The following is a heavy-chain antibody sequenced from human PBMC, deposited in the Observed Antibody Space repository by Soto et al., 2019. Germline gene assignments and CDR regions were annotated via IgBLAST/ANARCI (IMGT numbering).Heavy chain of an antibody. Sequence: SETLSLTCAVSGGSISSGGYSWSWIRQPPGKGLEWIGYIYHSGSIYYNPSLKSRVTISVDRSKNQFSLKLTSVTAADTAVYYCAREPTVWGQGTLVTVSS. CDR3: AREPTV. V-gene: IGHV4-30-2*01. CDR2: IYHSGSI. CDR1: GGSISSGGYS. J-gene: IGHJ4*02. D-gene: IGHD1-26*01.